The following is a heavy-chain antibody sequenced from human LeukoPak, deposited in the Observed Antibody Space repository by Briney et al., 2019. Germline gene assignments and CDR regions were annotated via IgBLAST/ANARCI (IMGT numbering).Heavy chain of an antibody. CDR1: GFTFSDYY. CDR2: INTNGDTA. CDR3: ALSSISPSYYYGTDV. D-gene: IGHD2-2*01. Sequence: GGSLRLSCAASGFTFSDYYMTWIRQAPGKGLDWVSYINTNGDTAFYADSVRGRFTMSRDNAKKSLHLQMNSLRAEDSAVYYCALSSISPSYYYGTDVWGQGTTVTVSS. J-gene: IGHJ6*02. V-gene: IGHV3-11*01.